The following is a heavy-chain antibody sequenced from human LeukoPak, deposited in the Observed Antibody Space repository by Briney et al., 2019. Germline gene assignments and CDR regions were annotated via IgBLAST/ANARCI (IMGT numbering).Heavy chain of an antibody. CDR2: INLNSGGT. CDR3: AREGLSGYDLFEY. CDR1: GYMFSDYY. J-gene: IGHJ4*02. D-gene: IGHD3-9*01. Sequence: ASVRVSCRASGYMFSDYYMHWVRQAPGPGLEWVGLINLNSGGTNYAQEFRGRVTMTRDTSITTAYMELNGLSSDDTAVYYCAREGLSGYDLFEYWGQGTLLIVSS. V-gene: IGHV1-2*02.